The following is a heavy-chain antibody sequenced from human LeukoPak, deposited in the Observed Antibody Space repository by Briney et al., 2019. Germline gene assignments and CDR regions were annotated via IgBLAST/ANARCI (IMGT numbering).Heavy chain of an antibody. J-gene: IGHJ4*02. CDR2: ISSRQNDI. V-gene: IGHV3-21*01. D-gene: IGHD6-19*01. Sequence: GGSLRLSCAASGFTFSNYRMNWVRQTPGKGLEWVSSISSRQNDIQYADSLEGRFTISRDNAKNSLYLQMNSLRAEDTAVYFCAREVGSGWNYFDLWGQGTLVTVSS. CDR1: GFTFSNYR. CDR3: AREVGSGWNYFDL.